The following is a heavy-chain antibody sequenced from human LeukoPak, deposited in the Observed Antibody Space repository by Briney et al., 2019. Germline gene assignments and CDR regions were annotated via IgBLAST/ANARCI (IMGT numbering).Heavy chain of an antibody. D-gene: IGHD5-12*01. Sequence: GGSLRLSCAASGFTFSRHWMHWVRQAPGKGLVWVSRIKSDGSSRSYADSVKGRFTISRDNAKNTLYLQMNSLRAEDTAVYYCKSGIVATIGDYWGQGTLVTASS. J-gene: IGHJ4*02. V-gene: IGHV3-74*01. CDR3: KSGIVATIGDY. CDR1: GFTFSRHW. CDR2: IKSDGSSR.